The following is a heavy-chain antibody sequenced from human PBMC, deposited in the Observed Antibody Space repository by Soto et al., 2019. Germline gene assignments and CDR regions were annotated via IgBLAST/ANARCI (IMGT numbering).Heavy chain of an antibody. CDR3: ATHVPGAPPGSYFYGMDV. V-gene: IGHV5-51*01. D-gene: IGHD1-26*01. J-gene: IGHJ6*02. CDR1: GYSFTSYW. CDR2: IYPGDSDT. Sequence: PGESLKISCKGSGYSFTSYWIGWVRQMPGKGLEWMGIIYPGDSDTRYSPSFQGQVTISADKSISTAYLQWSSLKASDTAMYYCATHVPGAPPGSYFYGMDVWGQGTTVTVSS.